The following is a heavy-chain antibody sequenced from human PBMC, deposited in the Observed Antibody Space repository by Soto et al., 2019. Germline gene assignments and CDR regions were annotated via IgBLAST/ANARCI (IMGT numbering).Heavy chain of an antibody. CDR2: IKQDGSEE. J-gene: IGHJ6*02. D-gene: IGHD3-10*01. CDR1: GFTFSSYW. Sequence: VQLVESGGGLVQPGGSLRLSCVDSGFTFSSYWMSWVRQAPVKGLEGVGNIKQDGSEENYVDSVKGRFTISRDNAKDSMYLQMNSLRAEDTAVYYCARIASSGRGWDVWGQGTTVVVSS. V-gene: IGHV3-7*01. CDR3: ARIASSGRGWDV.